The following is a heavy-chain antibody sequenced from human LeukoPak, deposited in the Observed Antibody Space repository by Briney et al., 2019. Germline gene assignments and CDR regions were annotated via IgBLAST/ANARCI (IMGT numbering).Heavy chain of an antibody. Sequence: SETLSLTCTVSGGSISSYYWGWIRQPPGTGLEWIGSIYHTGSTYYNPSLKSRVTISVDTSKNQFSLKLSSVTAADTAVYYCASYTYYYPRWGQGTLVTVSS. CDR1: GGSISSYY. D-gene: IGHD3-10*01. V-gene: IGHV4-59*01. CDR2: IYHTGST. CDR3: ASYTYYYPR. J-gene: IGHJ4*02.